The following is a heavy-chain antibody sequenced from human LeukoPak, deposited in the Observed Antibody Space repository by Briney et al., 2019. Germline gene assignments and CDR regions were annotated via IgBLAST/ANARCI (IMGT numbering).Heavy chain of an antibody. V-gene: IGHV3-23*01. CDR1: GFTFSSYA. CDR3: AKTGSTSWYYYYYMDV. J-gene: IGHJ6*03. D-gene: IGHD2-2*01. Sequence: GGSLRLSCAASGFTFSSYAMSWVRQAPGKGLEWVSAISGSGGSTYYAGSVKSRFTISRDNSKSTLYLQMNSLRAEDTAVYYCAKTGSTSWYYYYYMDVWGKGTTVTVSS. CDR2: ISGSGGST.